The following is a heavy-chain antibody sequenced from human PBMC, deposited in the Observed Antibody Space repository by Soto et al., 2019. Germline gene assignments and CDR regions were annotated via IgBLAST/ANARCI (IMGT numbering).Heavy chain of an antibody. J-gene: IGHJ6*02. V-gene: IGHV3-33*01. Sequence: QVQLVESGGGVVQPGRSLRLSCAASGFTFSSYGMHWVRQAPGKGLEWVAVIWYDGSNKYYADSVKSRFTISRDNSKNTLYLQMNSLRAEDTAVYYCARDRRIFGVVNPYYYYGMDVWGQGTTVTVSS. CDR2: IWYDGSNK. CDR3: ARDRRIFGVVNPYYYYGMDV. D-gene: IGHD3-3*01. CDR1: GFTFSSYG.